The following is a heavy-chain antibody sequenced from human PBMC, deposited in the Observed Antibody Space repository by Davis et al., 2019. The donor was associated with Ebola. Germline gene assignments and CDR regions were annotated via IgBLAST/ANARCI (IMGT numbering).Heavy chain of an antibody. CDR3: ARDGYNQYYGMDV. D-gene: IGHD5-24*01. J-gene: IGHJ6*02. CDR1: GFTFSSYW. Sequence: PGGSLRLSCAASGFTFSSYWMSWVRQAPGKGLEWVANIKQDGSDKYYVDSVKGRFTISRDNAKNSLYLQMNSLRAEDTAVYYCARDGYNQYYGMDVWGQGTAVTVSS. CDR2: IKQDGSDK. V-gene: IGHV3-7*03.